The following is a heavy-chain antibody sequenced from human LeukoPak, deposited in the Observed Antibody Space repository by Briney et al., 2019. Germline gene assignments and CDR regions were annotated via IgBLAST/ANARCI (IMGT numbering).Heavy chain of an antibody. D-gene: IGHD6-19*01. CDR3: AREIDSGWYGY. CDR1: GFTFSSYD. Sequence: GGSLRLSCAASGFTFSSYDMHWVRQATGKGMEWVSAIGTAGDTYYPGSVKGRFTISRENAKNSLYLQMNSLRAGDTAVYYCAREIDSGWYGYWGQGTLVTVSS. J-gene: IGHJ4*02. CDR2: IGTAGDT. V-gene: IGHV3-13*01.